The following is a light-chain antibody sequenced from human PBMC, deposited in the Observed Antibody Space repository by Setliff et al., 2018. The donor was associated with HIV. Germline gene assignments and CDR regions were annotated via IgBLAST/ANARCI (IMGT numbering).Light chain of an antibody. CDR2: SVT. V-gene: IGLV2-14*03. J-gene: IGLJ1*01. CDR1: NSDIGSHDY. Sequence: SVLTQPASVSGPPGQSITISCSGTNSDIGSHDYVSWYQQHPGKAPKLIIFSVTYRPSGVSDRFSGSKSGNTASLTISGPQPEDEADYYCASHRDTNTLEVFGTGTKVTVL. CDR3: ASHRDTNTLEV.